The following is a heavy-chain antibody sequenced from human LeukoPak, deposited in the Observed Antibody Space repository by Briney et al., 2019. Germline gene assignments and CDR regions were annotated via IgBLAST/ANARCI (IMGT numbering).Heavy chain of an antibody. Sequence: PGGSLRLSCAASGFTLSSYAMNWVRQAPGKGLEWVAVISYDGSNKYYADSVKGRFTISRDNSKNTLYLQMNSLRAEDTAVYYCARDPPSYYYDSSGYDYWGQGTLVTVSS. CDR3: ARDPPSYYYDSSGYDY. D-gene: IGHD3-22*01. CDR1: GFTLSSYA. CDR2: ISYDGSNK. J-gene: IGHJ4*02. V-gene: IGHV3-30*04.